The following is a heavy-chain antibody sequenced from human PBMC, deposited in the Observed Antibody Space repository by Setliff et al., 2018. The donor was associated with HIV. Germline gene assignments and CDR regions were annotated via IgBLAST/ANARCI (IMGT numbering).Heavy chain of an antibody. CDR3: AXXQVACIAAAGTRECAFDI. CDR2: ISAYNGNT. Sequence: ASVKVSCKASGYTFTSYGISWVRQAPGQGLEWMGWISAYNGNTNYAQKLQGRFTMTTDTSTSTAYMELGSLRTDDTAVYYCAXXQVACIAAAGTRECAFDIWGQGTMVTGSS. CDR1: GYTFTSYG. V-gene: IGHV1-18*01. D-gene: IGHD6-13*01. J-gene: IGHJ3*02.